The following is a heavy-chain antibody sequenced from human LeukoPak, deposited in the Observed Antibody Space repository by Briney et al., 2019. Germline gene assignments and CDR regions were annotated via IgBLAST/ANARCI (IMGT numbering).Heavy chain of an antibody. CDR1: GGSISGYH. V-gene: IGHV4-4*07. D-gene: IGHD6-19*01. Sequence: SETLSLTCNVSGGSISGYHWSWIRQPAGKGLEWIGRIYTSGSTNYNPSLKSRVTISVDTSKNQFSLKLSSVTAADTAVYYCARIGYSSGWAGDWGQGTLVTVSS. J-gene: IGHJ4*02. CDR2: IYTSGST. CDR3: ARIGYSSGWAGD.